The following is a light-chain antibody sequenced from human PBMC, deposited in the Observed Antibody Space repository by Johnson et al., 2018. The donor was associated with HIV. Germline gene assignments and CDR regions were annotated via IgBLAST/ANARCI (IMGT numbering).Light chain of an antibody. J-gene: IGLJ1*01. CDR1: SSNIENNY. V-gene: IGLV1-51*02. Sequence: QSVLTQPPSVSAAPGQKVTISCSGSSSNIENNYVSWYQQLPETAPKLLIYENNKRPSGIPDRFSGSKSGTSATLGVTGLQTGDEAYYYCGTWDSSLGKVFGTGTKVTVL. CDR3: GTWDSSLGKV. CDR2: ENN.